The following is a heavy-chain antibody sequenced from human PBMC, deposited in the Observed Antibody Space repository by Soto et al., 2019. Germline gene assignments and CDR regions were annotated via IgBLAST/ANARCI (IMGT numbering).Heavy chain of an antibody. CDR1: GGSISSGGYY. CDR2: IYYSGST. CDR3: ARGGSGVRNGMDV. D-gene: IGHD3-10*01. Sequence: SETLSLTCTVSGGSISSGGYYWSWIRQHPGKGLEWIGYIYYSGSTYYNPSLKSRVTISVDTSKNQFSLKLSSVTAADTAVYYCARGGSGVRNGMDVWGQGTTVTVSS. J-gene: IGHJ6*02. V-gene: IGHV4-31*03.